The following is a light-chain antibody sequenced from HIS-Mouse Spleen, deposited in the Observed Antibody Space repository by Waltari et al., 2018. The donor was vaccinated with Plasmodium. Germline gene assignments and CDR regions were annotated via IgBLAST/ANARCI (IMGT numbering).Light chain of an antibody. CDR1: QSVSSN. V-gene: IGKV3-15*01. J-gene: IGKJ1*01. Sequence: MTQSPATLSVSPGERATLSCRASQSVSSNLAWYQQKPGQAPRLLIYGASTRATGIPARFSGSGSGTEFTLTISSLQPEDFATYYCQQSYSTWTFGQGTKVEIK. CDR2: GAS. CDR3: QQSYSTWT.